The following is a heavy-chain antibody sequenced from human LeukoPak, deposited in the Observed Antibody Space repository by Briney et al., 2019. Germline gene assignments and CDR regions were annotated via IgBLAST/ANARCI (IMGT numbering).Heavy chain of an antibody. CDR1: GFRFSSYG. Sequence: PGGSLRLSCAASGFRFSSYGMHWVRQAPGKGLEWVSAISGRDTNTYYADSVKGRFTISRDNSKNTLYLQMNSLRAEDTAVYYCAKRSDYGSNGNYFDSWGQGTPVTVSS. J-gene: IGHJ4*02. V-gene: IGHV3-23*01. CDR2: ISGRDTNT. CDR3: AKRSDYGSNGNYFDS. D-gene: IGHD4-23*01.